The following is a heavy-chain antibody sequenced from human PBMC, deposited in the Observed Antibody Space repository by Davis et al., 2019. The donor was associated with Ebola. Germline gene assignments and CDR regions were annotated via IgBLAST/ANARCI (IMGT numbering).Heavy chain of an antibody. Sequence: HTGGSLRLSCAASGFTFSTYWMHWVRQAPGKGLVWVSRINSDGSSTTYADSVKGRFTISRDNAKNTLYLQMNSLRAEDTAVYYCARPAGSGVVTYDHWGQGTLVTVSS. CDR2: INSDGSST. D-gene: IGHD3-3*01. CDR1: GFTFSTYW. CDR3: ARPAGSGVVTYDH. V-gene: IGHV3-74*01. J-gene: IGHJ4*02.